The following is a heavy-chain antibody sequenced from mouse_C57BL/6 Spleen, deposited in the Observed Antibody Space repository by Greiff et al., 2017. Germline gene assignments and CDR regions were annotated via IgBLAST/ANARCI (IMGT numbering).Heavy chain of an antibody. D-gene: IGHD2-4*01. CDR2: IWTGGGT. CDR1: GFSFTSYA. CDR3: ARMRYDYDVWYFDV. Sequence: VQLMESGPGLVAPSQCLSITCTVSGFSFTSYAISWVRQPPGKGLEWLGVIWTGGGTNYNSALKSRLSISKDNSKSQVFLKMNRLQTDDTAMYYGARMRYDYDVWYFDVWGKGTTVTVSS. J-gene: IGHJ1*03. V-gene: IGHV2-9-1*01.